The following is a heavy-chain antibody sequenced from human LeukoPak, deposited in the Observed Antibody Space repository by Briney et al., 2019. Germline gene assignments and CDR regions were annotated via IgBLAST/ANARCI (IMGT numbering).Heavy chain of an antibody. CDR3: AKDSSSWYSSFDY. CDR2: ISCDGGST. Sequence: GGSLRLSCAASGFTFDDYTMHWVRQAPGKGLEWVSLISCDGGSTYYADSVKGRFTISRDNSKNSLYLQMNSLRTEDTALYYCAKDSSSWYSSFDYWGQGTLVTVSS. D-gene: IGHD6-13*01. V-gene: IGHV3-43*01. J-gene: IGHJ4*02. CDR1: GFTFDDYT.